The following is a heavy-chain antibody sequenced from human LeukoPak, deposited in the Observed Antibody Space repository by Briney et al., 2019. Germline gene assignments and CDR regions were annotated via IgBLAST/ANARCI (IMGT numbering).Heavy chain of an antibody. V-gene: IGHV3-30-3*01. CDR2: ISYDGSNK. Sequence: GGSLRLSCAASGFTFSSYAMHWVRQAPGKGLEWVAVISYDGSNKYYADSVKGRFTISRDNSKNTLYLQMNSLRAEDTAVYYCARDPPPPVGSYGYWSAPYYYGMDAWGQGTTVTVSS. CDR1: GFTFSSYA. D-gene: IGHD5-18*01. J-gene: IGHJ6*02. CDR3: ARDPPPPVGSYGYWSAPYYYGMDA.